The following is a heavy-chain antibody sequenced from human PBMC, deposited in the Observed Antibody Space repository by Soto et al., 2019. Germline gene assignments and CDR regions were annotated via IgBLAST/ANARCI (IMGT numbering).Heavy chain of an antibody. CDR2: IINSGGTR. CDR1: GFTFSVYT. D-gene: IGHD3-10*01. J-gene: IGHJ4*02. V-gene: IGHV3-48*02. Sequence: PGGSLRLSCAASGFTFSVYTMNWVRQAPGKGLEWVSSIINSGGTRYYADSVKGRLTISRDNAENSVYLQMNSLRDEDTAVYYCARERAGGYYDYWGQGTLVTVS. CDR3: ARERAGGYYDY.